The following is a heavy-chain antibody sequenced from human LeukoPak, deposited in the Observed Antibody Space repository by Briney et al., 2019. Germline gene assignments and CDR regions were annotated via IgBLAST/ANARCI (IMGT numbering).Heavy chain of an antibody. V-gene: IGHV4-34*01. CDR3: ASRGYYYGSGSYYPF. J-gene: IGHJ4*02. CDR1: GGSFSGYY. D-gene: IGHD3-10*01. CDR2: INHSGST. Sequence: PSETLSPTCAVYGGSFSGYYWSWIRQPPGKGLEWIGEINHSGSTNYNPSLKSRVTISVDMSKNQFSLKLSSVTAADTAVYYCASRGYYYGSGSYYPFWGQGTLVTVSS.